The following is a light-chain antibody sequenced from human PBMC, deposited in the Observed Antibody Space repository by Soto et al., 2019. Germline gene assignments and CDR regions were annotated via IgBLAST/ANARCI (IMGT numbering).Light chain of an antibody. Sequence: QSALTQPPSASGTPGQRVTISCSGSSSNIGSNYVYWYQQFPGTAPKLLIYRNNQRPSGVPDRFSGSKSGTSASLAINGLRSEDEANYYCAAWDDSLSAVVFGGGTKLTVL. CDR3: AAWDDSLSAVV. V-gene: IGLV1-47*01. J-gene: IGLJ2*01. CDR2: RNN. CDR1: SSNIGSNY.